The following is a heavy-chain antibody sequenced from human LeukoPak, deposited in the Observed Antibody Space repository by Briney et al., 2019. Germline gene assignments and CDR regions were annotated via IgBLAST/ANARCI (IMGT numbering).Heavy chain of an antibody. J-gene: IGHJ4*02. CDR3: ARARVYSSSWYALY. CDR1: GGSFSGYY. CDR2: INHSGST. V-gene: IGHV4-34*01. Sequence: SETLSLTCAVYGGSFSGYYWSWIRQPPGKGLEWIGEINHSGSTNYNPSLKSRVTISVDTSKNQFSLKLSSVTAADTAVYYCARARVYSSSWYALYWGQGTLVTVSS. D-gene: IGHD6-13*01.